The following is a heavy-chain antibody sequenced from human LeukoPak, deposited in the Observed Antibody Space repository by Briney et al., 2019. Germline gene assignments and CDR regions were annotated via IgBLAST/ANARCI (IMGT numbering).Heavy chain of an antibody. Sequence: SETLSLTCTVSGGSMSPYYWSWIRQPAGKGLEWIGRIYTSGNTNYNPSLKSRVTISLDTSKNQFSLKLSSVTAADTAVYYCARDPVVGGGIDYWGQGTLVTVSS. CDR2: IYTSGNT. CDR1: GGSMSPYY. J-gene: IGHJ4*02. CDR3: ARDPVVGGGIDY. V-gene: IGHV4-4*07. D-gene: IGHD2-15*01.